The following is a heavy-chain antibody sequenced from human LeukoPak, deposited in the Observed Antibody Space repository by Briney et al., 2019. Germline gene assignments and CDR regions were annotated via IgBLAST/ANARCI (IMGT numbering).Heavy chain of an antibody. CDR2: IWYDGSNQ. J-gene: IGHJ5*02. V-gene: IGHV3-33*03. Sequence: GGSLRLSCAASGFPFSGSGMHWVRQAPGKGLEWVAVIWYDGSNQYYADSVKGRFTISRDNAKDTVYLQMNSLRAEDTAVYYCATVRSGSWDWFDPWGQGTLSPSPQ. CDR3: ATVRSGSWDWFDP. CDR1: GFPFSGSG. D-gene: IGHD3-10*01.